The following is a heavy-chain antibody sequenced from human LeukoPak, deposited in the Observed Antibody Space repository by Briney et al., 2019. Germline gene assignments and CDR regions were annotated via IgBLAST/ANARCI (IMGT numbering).Heavy chain of an antibody. V-gene: IGHV4-39*07. J-gene: IGHJ4*02. CDR1: GGSISSSAYY. Sequence: SETLSLTCTVSGGSISSSAYYWAWVRRSPGKGLQWIASINYSGTTYYNPSLKSRITISVDTSKNQFSLKLSSVTAADTAVYYCARSGGDGYTLDYWGQGTLVTVSS. CDR2: INYSGTT. CDR3: ARSGGDGYTLDY. D-gene: IGHD5-24*01.